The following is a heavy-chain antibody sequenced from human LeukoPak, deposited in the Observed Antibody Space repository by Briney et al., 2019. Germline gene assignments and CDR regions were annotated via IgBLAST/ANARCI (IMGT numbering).Heavy chain of an antibody. D-gene: IGHD4-17*01. V-gene: IGHV3-23*01. Sequence: GGSLRLSCAASGFIFSNYAMTWVRQARGKGVEGVSSIHGNDGSTYYADSVRGRSTISSDNSKNTLYLQVNSLTAEDTAVYSCAKARRVGDYTPFDYLGQGTLVTVSS. CDR1: GFIFSNYA. J-gene: IGHJ4*02. CDR2: IHGNDGST. CDR3: AKARRVGDYTPFDY.